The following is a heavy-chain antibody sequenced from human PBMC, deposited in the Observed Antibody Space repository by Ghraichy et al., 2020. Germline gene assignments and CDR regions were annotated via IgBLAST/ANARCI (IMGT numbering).Heavy chain of an antibody. V-gene: IGHV1-69*13. CDR3: ARVPRGGRRYFDY. D-gene: IGHD3-16*01. Sequence: SVKVSCKASGGTFSSYAISWVRQAPGQGLEWMGGIIPIFGTANYAQKFQGRVTITADESTSTAYMELSSLRSEDTAVYYCARVPRGGRRYFDYWGQGTLVTVSS. CDR2: IIPIFGTA. CDR1: GGTFSSYA. J-gene: IGHJ4*02.